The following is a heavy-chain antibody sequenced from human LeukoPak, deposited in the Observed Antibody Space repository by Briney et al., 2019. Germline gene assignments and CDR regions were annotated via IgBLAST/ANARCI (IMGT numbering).Heavy chain of an antibody. CDR3: ARVEGSSGPKDY. V-gene: IGHV3-21*01. CDR2: ISGSSSYI. J-gene: IGHJ4*02. Sequence: GGSLRLSRAASGFTFSSYGMNWVRQAPGKGLEWVSSISGSSSYIDYADSVKGRFTISRDNARKSLYLQMNSLRVEDTAVYYCARVEGSSGPKDYWGQGTLVTVSS. CDR1: GFTFSSYG. D-gene: IGHD6-19*01.